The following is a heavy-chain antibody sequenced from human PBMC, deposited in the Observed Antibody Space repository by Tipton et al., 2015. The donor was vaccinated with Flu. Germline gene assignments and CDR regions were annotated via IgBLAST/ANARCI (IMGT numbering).Heavy chain of an antibody. J-gene: IGHJ5*01. CDR1: GDSMGINYY. V-gene: IGHV4-38-2*02. D-gene: IGHD6-19*01. CDR3: ARDRWEYSRGFDS. CDR2: IHRSGNT. Sequence: LRLSCSVSGDSMGINYYWAWIRQPPGKGLEWIGNIHRSGNTYHNPSLKSRVTMSVDSSKNQFSLRLTSVTAADTAVYFCARDRWEYSRGFDSWGQGALVTVSA.